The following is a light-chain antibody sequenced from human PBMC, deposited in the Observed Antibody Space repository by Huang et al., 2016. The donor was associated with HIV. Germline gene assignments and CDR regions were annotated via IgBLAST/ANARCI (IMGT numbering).Light chain of an antibody. CDR1: QSLVHSDGNTY. CDR2: KVS. J-gene: IGKJ1*01. CDR3: MQGTHWPPTT. V-gene: IGKV2-30*02. Sequence: DVVMTQSPLSLPVTLGQPASISCRSSQSLVHSDGNTYLNWFQQTPGQSPRRLIYKVSNRDSGVPDRFSGSGSGTDFTLKISRVEAEDVGVYYCMQGTHWPPTTFGQGTKVEIK.